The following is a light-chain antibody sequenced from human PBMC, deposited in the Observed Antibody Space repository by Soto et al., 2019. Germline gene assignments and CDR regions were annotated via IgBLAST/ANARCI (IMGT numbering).Light chain of an antibody. V-gene: IGLV2-14*03. Sequence: QSAPTQPASVSGSPGQSITISCTGTSSDVGAYNYVSWYQQHPGKVPKLMIYDVSDRPSGVSNRFSGSKSVNTASLTISGLQAEDEADYYCSSFTRSNAYVFGTGTKVTVL. J-gene: IGLJ1*01. CDR3: SSFTRSNAYV. CDR1: SSDVGAYNY. CDR2: DVS.